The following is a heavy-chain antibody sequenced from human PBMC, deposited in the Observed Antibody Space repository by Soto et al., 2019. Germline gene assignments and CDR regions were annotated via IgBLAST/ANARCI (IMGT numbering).Heavy chain of an antibody. V-gene: IGHV3-30*18. CDR3: AKEGTSRYYYGMDV. CDR2: ISYDGSNK. Sequence: PGGSLRLSCAASGFTFSSYGMHWVLQAPGKGLEWVAVISYDGSNKYYADSVKGRFTISRDNSKNTLYLQMNSLRAEDTAVYYCAKEGTSRYYYGMDVWGQGITVTVSS. D-gene: IGHD2-2*01. CDR1: GFTFSSYG. J-gene: IGHJ6*02.